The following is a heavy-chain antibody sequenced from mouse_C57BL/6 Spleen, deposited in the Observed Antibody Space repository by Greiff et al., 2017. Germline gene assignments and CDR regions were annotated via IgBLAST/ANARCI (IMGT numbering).Heavy chain of an antibody. D-gene: IGHD2-4*01. Sequence: EVQRVESGGGLVKPGGSLKLSCAASGFTFSDYGMHWVRQAPEKGLEWVAYISSGSSTIYYADTVKGRFTISIDNAKNTLFLQITILRSEDSAMYFCANYDRCDFDYWGQGTTLTVSS. CDR3: ANYDRCDFDY. V-gene: IGHV5-17*01. CDR2: ISSGSSTI. J-gene: IGHJ2*01. CDR1: GFTFSDYG.